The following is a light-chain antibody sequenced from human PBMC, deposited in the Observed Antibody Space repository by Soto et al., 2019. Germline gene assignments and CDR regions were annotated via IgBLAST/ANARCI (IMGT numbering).Light chain of an antibody. CDR3: ATWDDSPSGVV. CDR2: SND. Sequence: QSVLTQPPSASGTPGQRVSISCSGRSSNIGSHAVDWYQQLPGTAPKLQIYSNDQRPSGVPDRFSGSKSGTTASLAISGLQSEDEGDYFCATWDDSPSGVVFGGGTKLTVL. J-gene: IGLJ3*02. CDR1: SSNIGSHA. V-gene: IGLV1-44*01.